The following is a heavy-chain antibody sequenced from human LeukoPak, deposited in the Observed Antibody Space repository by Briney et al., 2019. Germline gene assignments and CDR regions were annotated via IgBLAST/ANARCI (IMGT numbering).Heavy chain of an antibody. Sequence: GGSLRLSCAASGFTFSSYAMSWVRQAPGKGLEWVSAISGSGGSTYYADSVKGQFTISRDNSKNTLYLQMNSLRAEDTAVYHCARQLGYCSDGSCHFDSWGQGTLVTVSS. CDR2: ISGSGGST. J-gene: IGHJ4*02. CDR1: GFTFSSYA. D-gene: IGHD2-15*01. CDR3: ARQLGYCSDGSCHFDS. V-gene: IGHV3-23*01.